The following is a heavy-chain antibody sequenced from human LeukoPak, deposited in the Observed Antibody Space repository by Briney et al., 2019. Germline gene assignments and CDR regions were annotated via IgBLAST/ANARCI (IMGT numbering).Heavy chain of an antibody. CDR3: ARDLGRGVAAAGTGY. V-gene: IGHV4-59*01. Sequence: SSETLSLTCTVSGGSIRSYYWSWIRQPPGRGLEWIGYIYYSGSTNYNPSLKSRVTISVDTSKNQFSLKLSSVTAADTAVYHCARDLGRGVAAAGTGYWGQGTLVTVSS. D-gene: IGHD6-13*01. J-gene: IGHJ4*02. CDR1: GGSIRSYY. CDR2: IYYSGST.